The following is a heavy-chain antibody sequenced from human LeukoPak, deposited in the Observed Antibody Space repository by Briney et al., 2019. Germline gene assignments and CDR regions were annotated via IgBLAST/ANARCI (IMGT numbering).Heavy chain of an antibody. V-gene: IGHV1-69*13. D-gene: IGHD1-7*01. Sequence: GASVKVSCKASGYTFTGYYMHWVRQAPGQGLEWMGGIIPIFGTANYAQKFQGRVTITADESTSTAYMELSSLRSEDTAVYYCAREKTTYNWNYGGWFDPWGQGTLVTVSS. CDR1: GYTFTGYY. CDR3: AREKTTYNWNYGGWFDP. J-gene: IGHJ5*02. CDR2: IIPIFGTA.